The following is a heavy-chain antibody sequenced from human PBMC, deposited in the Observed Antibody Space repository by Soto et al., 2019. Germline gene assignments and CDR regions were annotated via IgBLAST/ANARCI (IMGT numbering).Heavy chain of an antibody. CDR1: GGTFSSYA. CDR2: IIPIFGTA. J-gene: IGHJ6*04. D-gene: IGHD2-2*01. V-gene: IGHV1-69*01. Sequence: QVQLVQSGAEVKKPGSSVKVSCKASGGTFSSYAISWVRQAPGQGLEWMGGIIPIFGTANYAQKFQGRVTITADEATSTAYMELSSLRSEDTAVYYCARGGYCSSTSCLARYGMDVCGKGTTVTVSS. CDR3: ARGGYCSSTSCLARYGMDV.